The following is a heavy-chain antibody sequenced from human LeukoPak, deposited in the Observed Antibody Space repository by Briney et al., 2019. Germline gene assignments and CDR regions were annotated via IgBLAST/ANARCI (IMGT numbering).Heavy chain of an antibody. D-gene: IGHD3-22*01. CDR3: ARDSSGFNK. CDR2: INSDGSSI. Sequence: GGSLRLSCAASEFSFTSNWMHWVRQAPGKGLVWVSRINSDGSSITYADSVKGRFTISRDNAKNSLYLQMNSLRAEDTAVYYCARDSSGFNKWGQGTLVTVSS. CDR1: EFSFTSNW. V-gene: IGHV3-74*01. J-gene: IGHJ4*02.